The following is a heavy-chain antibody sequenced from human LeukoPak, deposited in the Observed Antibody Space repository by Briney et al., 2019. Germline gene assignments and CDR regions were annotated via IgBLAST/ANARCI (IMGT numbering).Heavy chain of an antibody. CDR2: IFSSGDST. J-gene: IGHJ4*02. V-gene: IGHV3-23*01. Sequence: SGGSLRLSCAASGFTFSNAWMSWVRQAPGKGLEWISGIFSSGDSTFYADSVKGRFTISRDNSNNILYLQMNSLKVEDTAVYFCAGIDYWGQGTLVTVSS. CDR3: AGIDY. CDR1: GFTFSNAW.